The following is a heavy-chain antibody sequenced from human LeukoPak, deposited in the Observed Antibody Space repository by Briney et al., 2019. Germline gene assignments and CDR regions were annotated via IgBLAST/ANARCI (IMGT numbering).Heavy chain of an antibody. CDR1: GNYW. D-gene: IGHD2-2*01. V-gene: IGHV3-74*01. Sequence: GGSLRLSCAASGNYWMHWVRQAPGKGLLWVSHINSDGSWTTYADSVKGRFTISKDNAKNTVYLQMNNLRAEDTAVYYCVSFYETHWGRGTLVTVSS. CDR3: VSFYETH. CDR2: INSDGSWT. J-gene: IGHJ4*02.